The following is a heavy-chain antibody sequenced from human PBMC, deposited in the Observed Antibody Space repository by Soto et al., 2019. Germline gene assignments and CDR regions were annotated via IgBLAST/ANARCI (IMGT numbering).Heavy chain of an antibody. D-gene: IGHD6-13*01. Sequence: SETLSLTCTVSGGSVSSGSYYWSWIRQPPGKGLEWIGYIYYSGSTNYNPSLKSRVTISVDTSKNQFSLKLSSVTAADTAVYYCARKYSSSWLYYYYYYMDVWGKGTTVTVSS. CDR2: IYYSGST. CDR3: ARKYSSSWLYYYYYYMDV. J-gene: IGHJ6*03. V-gene: IGHV4-61*01. CDR1: GGSVSSGSYY.